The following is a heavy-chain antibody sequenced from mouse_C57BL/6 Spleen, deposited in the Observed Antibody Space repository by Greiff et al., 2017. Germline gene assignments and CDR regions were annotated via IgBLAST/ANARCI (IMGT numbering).Heavy chain of an antibody. CDR2: IYPGSGST. CDR3: ARRLGRGFAY. V-gene: IGHV1-55*01. D-gene: IGHD4-1*01. CDR1: GYTFTSYW. Sequence: QVQLKQSGAELVKPGASVKMSCKASGYTFTSYWITWVKQMPGQGLEWIGDIYPGSGSTNYNEKFKSKATLTVDTSSSTAYMQLSSLTSEDSAVYYCARRLGRGFAYWGQGTLVTVSA. J-gene: IGHJ3*01.